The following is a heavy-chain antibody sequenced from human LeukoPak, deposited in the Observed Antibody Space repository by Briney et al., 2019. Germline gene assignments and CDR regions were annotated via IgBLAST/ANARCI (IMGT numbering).Heavy chain of an antibody. CDR2: ISSGGTT. Sequence: SETLSLTCTVSGDSITSHYWSWIRQPAGKALEWIGRISSGGTTKYNPSLSSRVTMSVDTSKNQFSLKLNSVTAADTAVYYCARGGYYCSSASCYAWFDPWGQGTLVTVSS. D-gene: IGHD2-2*01. V-gene: IGHV4-4*07. CDR1: GDSITSHY. CDR3: ARGGYYCSSASCYAWFDP. J-gene: IGHJ5*02.